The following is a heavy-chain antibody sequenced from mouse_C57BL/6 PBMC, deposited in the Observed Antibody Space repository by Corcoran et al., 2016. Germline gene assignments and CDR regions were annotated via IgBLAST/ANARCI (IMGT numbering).Heavy chain of an antibody. J-gene: IGHJ1*03. Sequence: EVQLQQSGPELVKPGASVKISCKASGYTFTDYYMNWVKQSHGKSLEWIGDINPNNGGTSYNQKFKGKATLTVDKSSSTAYMELRSLTSEDSAGYYCARRDSHWYFDVWGTGTTVTVSS. D-gene: IGHD6-1*01. CDR1: GYTFTDYY. V-gene: IGHV1-26*01. CDR3: ARRDSHWYFDV. CDR2: INPNNGGT.